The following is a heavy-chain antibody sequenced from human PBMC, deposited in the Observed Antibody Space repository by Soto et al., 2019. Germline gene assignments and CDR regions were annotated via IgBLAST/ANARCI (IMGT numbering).Heavy chain of an antibody. CDR2: ITGSGGST. D-gene: IGHD2-15*01. CDR1: GFTFSSYV. V-gene: IGHV3-23*01. CDR3: AKAGGDCSGGSCYSGQGDN. J-gene: IGHJ4*02. Sequence: EVQLLESGGGLVQPGGSLRLSCAASGFTFSSYVMTWVRQAPGKGLEWVSGITGSGGSTYCADSVKGRFTISRDNSKNTLYLQMNSLRDEDTAIYYCAKAGGDCSGGSCYSGQGDNWGQGTLVTVSS.